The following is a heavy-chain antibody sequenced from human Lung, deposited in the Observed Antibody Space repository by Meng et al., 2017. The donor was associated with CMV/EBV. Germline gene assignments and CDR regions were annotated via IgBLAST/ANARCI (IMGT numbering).Heavy chain of an antibody. CDR2: INPNSGGT. Sequence: ASVKVSCKASGYTFNGYNMHWVRQAPGQGLEWMGWINPNSGGTNYAQRFQGRVTLTIDTSISTAYMELSRLKSDDTAVYFCARLFHTILGTGYYYGMDVWGQGTXVTVSS. J-gene: IGHJ6*02. CDR3: ARLFHTILGTGYYYGMDV. CDR1: GYTFNGYN. D-gene: IGHD3/OR15-3a*01. V-gene: IGHV1-2*02.